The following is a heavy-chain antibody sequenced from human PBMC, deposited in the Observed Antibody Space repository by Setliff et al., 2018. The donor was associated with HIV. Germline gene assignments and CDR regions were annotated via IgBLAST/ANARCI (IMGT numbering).Heavy chain of an antibody. CDR1: GGSISSHY. CDR2: IYYSGST. Sequence: SETLSLTCTVSGGSISSHYWSWIRQPPGKGLEWIGSIYYSGSTNYNPSLKSRVTISVDTSKNQFSLKLRSVTAADTAVYYCARWTYYHASGSYRGKFDYWGQGTLVTVSS. CDR3: ARWTYYHASGSYRGKFDY. V-gene: IGHV4-59*08. J-gene: IGHJ4*02. D-gene: IGHD3-10*01.